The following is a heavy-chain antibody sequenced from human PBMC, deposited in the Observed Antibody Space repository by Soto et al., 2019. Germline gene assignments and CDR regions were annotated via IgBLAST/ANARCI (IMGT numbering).Heavy chain of an antibody. CDR1: GYTFASYG. V-gene: IGHV1-18*01. D-gene: IGHD2-2*01. J-gene: IGHJ3*02. Sequence: ASVKVSCKASGYTFASYGISWVRQAPGQGLEWMGWISAYNGNTNYAQKHQGRVTMTTDTSTSTAYMELRSLRSDDTAVYYCARGRVDHTSYDAFDIWGQGTMVTVSS. CDR3: ARGRVDHTSYDAFDI. CDR2: ISAYNGNT.